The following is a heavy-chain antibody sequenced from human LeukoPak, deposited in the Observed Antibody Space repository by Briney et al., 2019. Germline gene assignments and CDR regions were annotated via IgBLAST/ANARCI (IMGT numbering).Heavy chain of an antibody. V-gene: IGHV6-1*01. CDR1: GDRVSSNSAA. CDR3: ARGLGVLWFGELRYYYYYMDV. D-gene: IGHD3-10*01. CDR2: TYYRSKWYN. Sequence: SQTLSLTCAISGDRVSSNSAAWNWIRQSPSRGLEWLGRTYYRSKWYNDYAVSVKSRITINPDTSKNQFSLQLNSVTPEDTAVYYCARGLGVLWFGELRYYYYYMDVWGKGTTVTVSS. J-gene: IGHJ6*03.